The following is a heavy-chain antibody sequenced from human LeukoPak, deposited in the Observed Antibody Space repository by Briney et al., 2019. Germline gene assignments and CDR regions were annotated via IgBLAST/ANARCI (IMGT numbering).Heavy chain of an antibody. Sequence: ASVKVSCKASGYTFTSYDINWVRQATGQGLEWMGWMNPNSGNTGYAQKFQGRVTITRNTSISTAYMELSSLRSEDTAVYYCAREANIYDSSGYYYYYYYMDVWGKGTTVTISS. CDR2: MNPNSGNT. V-gene: IGHV1-8*03. CDR3: AREANIYDSSGYYYYYYYMDV. D-gene: IGHD3-22*01. J-gene: IGHJ6*03. CDR1: GYTFTSYD.